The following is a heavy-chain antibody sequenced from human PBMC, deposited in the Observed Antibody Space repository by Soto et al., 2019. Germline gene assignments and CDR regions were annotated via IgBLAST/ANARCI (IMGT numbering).Heavy chain of an antibody. CDR1: GGSISSGGYY. Sequence: QVQLQESGPGLVKPSQTLSLTCTVSGGSISSGGYYWSWIRQHPGKGLEWIGYIYYSGSTYYSPSPKSLVTIAVYTSKSQCSRKLSSVTAADTAVYYCARSYGGNPWYFDYWGQGTLVTVSS. D-gene: IGHD4-17*01. V-gene: IGHV4-31*01. CDR3: ARSYGGNPWYFDY. J-gene: IGHJ4*02. CDR2: IYYSGST.